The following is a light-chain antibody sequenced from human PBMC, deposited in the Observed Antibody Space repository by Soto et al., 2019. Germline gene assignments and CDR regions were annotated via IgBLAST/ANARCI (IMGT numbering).Light chain of an antibody. CDR3: QQRSNWPRLFT. V-gene: IGKV3-11*01. J-gene: IGKJ3*01. CDR1: QSVSSY. Sequence: EIVLTQSPATLSLSPGERATLSCRASQSVSSYLAWYQQKPGQAPRLLIYDASNRATGIPARFSGSGSGTAFTLTISSLEPEDFAVSYCQQRSNWPRLFTFGPWTKVDIK. CDR2: DAS.